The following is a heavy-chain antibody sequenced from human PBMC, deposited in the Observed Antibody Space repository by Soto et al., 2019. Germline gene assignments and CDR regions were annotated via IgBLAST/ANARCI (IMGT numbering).Heavy chain of an antibody. J-gene: IGHJ6*02. Sequence: GASVKVSCKASGFTFTSSAVQWVRQARGQRLEWIGWIVVGSGNTSYAQKFQERVTITRDMSTSTAYMELSSLRSEDTAVYYCITSGNSVLSLHYYYYGMDVWGQRTTVTVSS. CDR2: IVVGSGNT. CDR3: ITSGNSVLSLHYYYYGMDV. D-gene: IGHD1-26*01. V-gene: IGHV1-58*01. CDR1: GFTFTSSA.